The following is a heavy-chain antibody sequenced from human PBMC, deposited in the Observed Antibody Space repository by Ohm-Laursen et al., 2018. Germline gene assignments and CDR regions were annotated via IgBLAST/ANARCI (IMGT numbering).Heavy chain of an antibody. J-gene: IGHJ6*02. CDR3: ARDTRYYYGSGSYFDYYYGMDV. Sequence: GSLRLSCAASGFTFSDYYMSWIRQAPGKGLEWVSYISSGSTTMYNADSVKGRFTISRDNAKNTLYLQMNSLRAEDTAVYYCARDTRYYYGSGSYFDYYYGMDVWGQGTTVTVSS. D-gene: IGHD3-10*01. CDR2: ISSGSTTM. CDR1: GFTFSDYY. V-gene: IGHV3-11*04.